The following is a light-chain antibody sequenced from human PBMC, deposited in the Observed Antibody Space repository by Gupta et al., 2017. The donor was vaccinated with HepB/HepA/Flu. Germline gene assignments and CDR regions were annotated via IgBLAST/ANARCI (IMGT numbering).Light chain of an antibody. CDR1: NIEART. V-gene: IGLV3-21*04. CDR2: YNN. CDR3: QVGDSHQV. Sequence: SSALTQPFSVSVAPGKTAMITCEGNNIEARTVHWYQQKPGQAPVLVVYYNNDRPSGIPERFSGSKSGNTATLTLRRGEGGDEDGYFWQVGDSHQVFGGGTKLTVL. J-gene: IGLJ3*02.